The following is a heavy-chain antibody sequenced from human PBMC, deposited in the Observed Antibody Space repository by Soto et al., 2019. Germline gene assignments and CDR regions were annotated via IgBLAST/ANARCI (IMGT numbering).Heavy chain of an antibody. V-gene: IGHV3-23*01. CDR3: ARKASSVAWSRPYYFDY. CDR2: ISGSGDTT. CDR1: GFTFSSYA. J-gene: IGHJ4*02. D-gene: IGHD2-8*02. Sequence: PGXSLRLSCAASGFTFSSYAMSWVRQAPWKGLEWVSAISGSGDTTYYADSVKGRFTISRDNSKNTLYLQLNSLRVEDTAVYYCARKASSVAWSRPYYFDYWGQGTLVTVSS.